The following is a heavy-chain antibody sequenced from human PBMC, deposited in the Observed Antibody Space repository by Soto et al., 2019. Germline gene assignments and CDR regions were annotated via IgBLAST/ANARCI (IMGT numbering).Heavy chain of an antibody. J-gene: IGHJ4*02. CDR1: GFTFSTYA. CDR2: ISSDGDST. CDR3: ARDPSTGNADY. V-gene: IGHV3-23*01. Sequence: LRLSCAASGFTFSTYALNWVRQSPGKGLEWVSTISSDGDSTYYVDSVKGRFTVSRDNSKNTMYPQMNSLRAEDTALYFCARDPSTGNADYWGQGTLVTVSS. D-gene: IGHD3-9*01.